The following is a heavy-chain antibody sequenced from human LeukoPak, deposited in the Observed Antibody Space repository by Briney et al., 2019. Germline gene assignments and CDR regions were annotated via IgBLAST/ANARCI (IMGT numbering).Heavy chain of an antibody. CDR3: ARARHFDYGDVDY. J-gene: IGHJ4*02. CDR1: GGTFSSYA. Sequence: SVKVSCKSSGGTFSSYAISWVRHAPGQGLEWMGRIIPILGIANYAQKFQGRVTITADKSTSTAYMELSSLRSEDTAVYYCARARHFDYGDVDYWGQGTLVTVSS. V-gene: IGHV1-69*04. D-gene: IGHD4-17*01. CDR2: IIPILGIA.